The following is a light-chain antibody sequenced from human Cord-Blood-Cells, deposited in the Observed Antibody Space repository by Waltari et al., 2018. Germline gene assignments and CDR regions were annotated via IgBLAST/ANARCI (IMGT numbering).Light chain of an antibody. V-gene: IGKV2-28*01. CDR3: MQALQTPAT. Sequence: DIVMTQSPLSLPVTPGEPASISCRSSQSPLHSNGYNYLDWYLQKPGQSPQLLIYLGSNRASGGPDRFSGSGSGTDFTLKISRVEAEDVGVYYCMQALQTPATFGQGTKVEIK. J-gene: IGKJ1*01. CDR1: QSPLHSNGYNY. CDR2: LGS.